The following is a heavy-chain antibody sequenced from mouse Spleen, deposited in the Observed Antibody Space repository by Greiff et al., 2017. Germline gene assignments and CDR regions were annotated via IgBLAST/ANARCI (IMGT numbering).Heavy chain of an antibody. V-gene: IGHV3-6*01. Sequence: VQLKQSGPGLVKPSQSLSLTCSVTGYSITSGYYWNWIRQFPGNKLEWMGYISYDGSNNYNPSLKNRISITRDTSKNQFFLKLNSVTTEDTATYYCATTIHYFDYWGQGTTLTVSS. J-gene: IGHJ2*01. D-gene: IGHD2-1*01. CDR3: ATTIHYFDY. CDR2: ISYDGSN. CDR1: GYSITSGYY.